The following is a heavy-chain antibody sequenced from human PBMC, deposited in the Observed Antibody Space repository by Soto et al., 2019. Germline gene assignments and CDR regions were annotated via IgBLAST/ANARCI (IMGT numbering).Heavy chain of an antibody. CDR2: IYYSGST. D-gene: IGHD2-8*02. V-gene: IGHV4-59*01. CDR1: GGSISSYY. J-gene: IGHJ4*02. Sequence: QVQLQESGPGLVKPSETLSLTCTVSGGSISSYYWSWIRQLPGKGLEWIGYIYYSGSTNYNTSLNSPVTISVDTSKSQFSLKLSSVTAADTAVYYCARSILSCGEVLAIDYWGQGTLVTVSS. CDR3: ARSILSCGEVLAIDY.